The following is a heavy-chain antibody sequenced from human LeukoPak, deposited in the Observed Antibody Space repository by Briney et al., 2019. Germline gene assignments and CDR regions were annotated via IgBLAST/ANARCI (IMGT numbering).Heavy chain of an antibody. J-gene: IGHJ4*02. CDR1: GGSISSSSYY. D-gene: IGHD3-10*01. CDR2: IYYSGST. V-gene: IGHV4-39*01. CDR3: ARTHYGSGSFIDY. Sequence: SETLSLTCNVSGGSISSSSYYWGWIRQPPGKGLEWIGSIYYSGSTSYNPSLKSRVTISVDTSKNQFSLKLSSVTVADTAVYYCARTHYGSGSFIDYWGQGTLVTASS.